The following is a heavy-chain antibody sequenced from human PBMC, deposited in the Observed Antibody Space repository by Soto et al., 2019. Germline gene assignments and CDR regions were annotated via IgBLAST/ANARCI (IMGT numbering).Heavy chain of an antibody. V-gene: IGHV3-64*01. CDR2: ISSNGGST. D-gene: IGHD4-17*01. Sequence: GGSLRLSCAASGFTFSSYAMHWVRQAPGKGLEYVSAISSNGGSTYYANSVKGRFTISRDNSKNTLYLQMGSLRAEDMAVYYCAREAAGDYGDYHNFDYWGQGTLVTVSS. CDR3: AREAAGDYGDYHNFDY. CDR1: GFTFSSYA. J-gene: IGHJ4*02.